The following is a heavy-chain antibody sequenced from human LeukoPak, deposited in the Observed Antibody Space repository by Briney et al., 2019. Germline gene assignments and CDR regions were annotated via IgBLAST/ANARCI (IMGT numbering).Heavy chain of an antibody. CDR2: IYYSGST. CDR3: ARLRGGGGYSGYDFWAPYYYYYGMDV. V-gene: IGHV4-38-2*02. D-gene: IGHD5-12*01. CDR1: GYSIRSGYY. J-gene: IGHJ6*02. Sequence: PSETLSLTCSVSGYSIRSGYYWGWIRQPPGKGLEWIGSIYYSGSTYYNPSLKSRVTISVDTSKNQFSLKLSSVTAADTAVYYCARLRGGGGYSGYDFWAPYYYYYGMDVWGQGTTVTVSS.